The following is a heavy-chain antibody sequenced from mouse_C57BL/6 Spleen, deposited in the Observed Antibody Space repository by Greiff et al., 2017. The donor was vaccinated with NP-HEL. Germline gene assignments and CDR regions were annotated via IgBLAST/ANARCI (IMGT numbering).Heavy chain of an antibody. CDR2: IDPSDSYT. V-gene: IGHV1-69*01. CDR1: GYTFTSYW. CDR3: ARVATGYFDY. J-gene: IGHJ2*01. D-gene: IGHD1-1*01. Sequence: QVQLKQPGAELVMPGASVKLSCKASGYTFTSYWMHWVKQRPGQGLEWIGEIDPSDSYTNYNQKFKGKSTLTVDKSSSTAYMQLSSLTSEDSAVYYCARVATGYFDYWGQGTTLTVSS.